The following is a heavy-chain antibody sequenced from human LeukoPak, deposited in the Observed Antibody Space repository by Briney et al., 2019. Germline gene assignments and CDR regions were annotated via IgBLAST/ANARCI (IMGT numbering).Heavy chain of an antibody. CDR2: ISSNGSTI. J-gene: IGHJ4*02. V-gene: IGHV3-11*01. D-gene: IGHD6-19*01. CDR3: ARALGVAGTFDY. CDR1: GFTFSDYY. Sequence: GGSLRLSCAASGFTFSDYYMSWIRQAPGKGLEWVSYISSNGSTIYYADSVKGRFTISRNNAKKSLYLQMIRLRAEDTAVYYCARALGVAGTFDYWGQGTLVTVSS.